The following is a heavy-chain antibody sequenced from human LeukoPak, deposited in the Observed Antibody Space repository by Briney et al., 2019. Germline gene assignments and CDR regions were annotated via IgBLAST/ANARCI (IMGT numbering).Heavy chain of an antibody. CDR3: ARGQGAIFGVVQ. CDR1: GGSISSGSYY. Sequence: SQTLSLTCTVSGGSISSGSYYWSWIRQPAGKGLESIGRIYTSGSTNYNPSLKSRVTISVDTSKNQFSLKLSSVTAADTAVYYCARGQGAIFGVVQWGQGTLVTVSS. J-gene: IGHJ4*02. D-gene: IGHD3-3*01. CDR2: IYTSGST. V-gene: IGHV4-61*02.